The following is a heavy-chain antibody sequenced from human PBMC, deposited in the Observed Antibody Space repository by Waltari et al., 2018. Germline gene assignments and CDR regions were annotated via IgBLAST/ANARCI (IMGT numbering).Heavy chain of an antibody. J-gene: IGHJ4*02. CDR1: GFTFSSYG. CDR3: AKYNRVGQQWGDY. CDR2: ISYDGSNK. Sequence: QVQLVESGGGVVQPGRSLRLSCAASGFTFSSYGMHWVRQAPGKGLEWVAVISYDGSNKYYADSVKGRFTISRDNSKNTLYLQMNSLRAEDTAVYYCAKYNRVGQQWGDYWGQGTLVTVSS. V-gene: IGHV3-30*18. D-gene: IGHD6-19*01.